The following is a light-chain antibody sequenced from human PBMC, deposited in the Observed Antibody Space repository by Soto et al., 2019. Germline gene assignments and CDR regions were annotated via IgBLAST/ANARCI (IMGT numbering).Light chain of an antibody. CDR3: MQGTHSPIT. CDR1: QSLVYSDGNTY. J-gene: IGKJ5*01. V-gene: IGKV2-30*01. CDR2: KVS. Sequence: DVVMTQSPLSLPVTLGQPASISCRSSQSLVYSDGNTYLNWFQQRPGQSPRRLIYKVSNRDSGVPERFSGSGSGTDFTLKISRVEAEDCGVYYCMQGTHSPITFGQGTRLEIK.